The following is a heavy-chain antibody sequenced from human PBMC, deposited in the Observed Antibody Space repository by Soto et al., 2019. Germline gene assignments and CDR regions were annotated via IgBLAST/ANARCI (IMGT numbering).Heavy chain of an antibody. J-gene: IGHJ4*02. D-gene: IGHD6-19*01. V-gene: IGHV3-30-3*01. CDR2: ISYDASNK. CDR3: ARPFSSGWYGDFDY. CDR1: GFSFSSYA. Sequence: GGSRRLSCAASGFSFSSYAMQWVRRAPGKGLEWVAVISYDASNKYYADSVKGRFTISRDNPKKTMYLQMSSLRDEDTAVYYCARPFSSGWYGDFDYWGQGTLVTVSS.